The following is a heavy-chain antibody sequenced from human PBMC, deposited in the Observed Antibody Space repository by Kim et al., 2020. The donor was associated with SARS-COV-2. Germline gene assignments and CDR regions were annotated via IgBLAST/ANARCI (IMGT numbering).Heavy chain of an antibody. J-gene: IGHJ4*02. CDR1: GGSISRSNYF. CDR2: IFNSGGD. CDR3: ARYGEEGKRAYYFDY. V-gene: IGHV4-39*07. D-gene: IGHD4-17*01. Sequence: SETLSLTCTVSGGSISRSNYFWGWIRQPPGKGLEWIGSIFNSGGDYNNPSLKSRVTILVDTSKNQFSLKLSSVAAADTAIYYCARYGEEGKRAYYFDYWGQGTPVTVSS.